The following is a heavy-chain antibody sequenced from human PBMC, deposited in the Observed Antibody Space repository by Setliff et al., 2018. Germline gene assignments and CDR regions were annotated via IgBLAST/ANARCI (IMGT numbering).Heavy chain of an antibody. Sequence: KPSETLSLTCAASGGSFSDYYWTWIRQPPGKGLEWIGEINHSASTNYNPSLKSRVTISVDTSKNQFSLKVTSVTAADTAVYYCARTCSGSGCYAGLESWGQGTPVTVSS. J-gene: IGHJ4*02. D-gene: IGHD2-15*01. CDR1: GGSFSDYY. CDR2: INHSAST. V-gene: IGHV4-34*01. CDR3: ARTCSGSGCYAGLES.